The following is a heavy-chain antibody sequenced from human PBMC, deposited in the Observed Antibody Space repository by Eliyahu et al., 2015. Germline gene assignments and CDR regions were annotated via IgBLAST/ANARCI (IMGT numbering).Heavy chain of an antibody. Sequence: QLQLQXSGPGLVXPSXTLSLTCXVSGGSLSSSRYYWGWIRQPPGKGLXWIGSIYYSGSTYYNPSLKSRVTISVDTSKNQFSLKLSSVTAADTAVYYCARDAAAGIAFDIWGQGTMXTVSS. CDR1: GGSLSSSRYY. CDR2: IYYSGST. D-gene: IGHD6-13*01. V-gene: IGHV4-39*07. CDR3: ARDAAAGIAFDI. J-gene: IGHJ3*02.